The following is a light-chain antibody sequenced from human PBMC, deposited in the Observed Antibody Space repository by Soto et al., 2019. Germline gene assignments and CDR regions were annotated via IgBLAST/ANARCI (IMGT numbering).Light chain of an antibody. CDR3: QQYNSYSSLT. CDR2: GAS. V-gene: IGKV3-15*01. J-gene: IGKJ4*01. Sequence: EILMTQSPATLSVSPGERVTLSCRASQSVSSYLAWYQQKPGQPPRLLIYGASTRATGIPARFSGSGSGTEFTLTISSLQPDDFATYYCQQYNSYSSLTFGGGTKVDI. CDR1: QSVSSY.